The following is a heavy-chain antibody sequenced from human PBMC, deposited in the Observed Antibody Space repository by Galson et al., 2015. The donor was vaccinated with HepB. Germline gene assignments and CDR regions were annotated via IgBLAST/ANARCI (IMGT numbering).Heavy chain of an antibody. V-gene: IGHV3-23*01. CDR2: ISGSGDSI. CDR3: ASEAPDCGGDCYSEY. Sequence: SLRLSCAASGFIFTNYGMAWVRQAPGKGLSWISAISGSGDSIYYAESVKGRFTISRDQSKNTLSLQMNNLRADDPGVYYCASEAPDCGGDCYSEYWGQGVLVTVSS. J-gene: IGHJ4*02. D-gene: IGHD2-21*02. CDR1: GFIFTNYG.